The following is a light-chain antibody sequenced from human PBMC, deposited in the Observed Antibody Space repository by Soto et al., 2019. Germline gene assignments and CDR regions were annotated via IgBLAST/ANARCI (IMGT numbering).Light chain of an antibody. V-gene: IGKV1-9*01. CDR1: QGISSY. J-gene: IGKJ3*01. CDR2: GAS. CDR3: QQLNSYPLT. Sequence: DIQLTQSPSFLSASVGDRVTITCRASQGISSYLAWYQQKPGKAPKLLIYGASTLQSGVPSRFSGSGSGTEFTVTISSLQPEDFATYYCQQLNSYPLTFGPGTKVDIK.